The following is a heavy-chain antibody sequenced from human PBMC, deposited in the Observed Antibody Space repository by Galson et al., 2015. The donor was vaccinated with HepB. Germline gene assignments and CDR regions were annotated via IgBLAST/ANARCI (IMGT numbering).Heavy chain of an antibody. CDR2: INPDGSEK. J-gene: IGHJ6*02. V-gene: IGHV3-7*03. D-gene: IGHD3-10*01. CDR1: DFTFSDYW. Sequence: SLRLSCAASDFTFSDYWMSWVRQAPGKGLEWVANINPDGSEKYYVASLKGRFTISRDNAKNSLYLKMDSLRAEDTAVYYCARRISLVRGIITRPDYYYGMDVWGQGTAVTVAS. CDR3: ARRISLVRGIITRPDYYYGMDV.